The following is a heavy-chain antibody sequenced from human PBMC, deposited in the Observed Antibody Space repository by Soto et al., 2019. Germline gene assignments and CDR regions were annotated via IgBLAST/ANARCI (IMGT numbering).Heavy chain of an antibody. Sequence: GASVKVSCKASGGTFSSYTISWVRQAPGQGLEWMGRIIPILGIANYADSVKGRFTISRDNAKNSLYLQMNSLRAEDTAVYYCARDPPSPSGSSLHPSDYWGQGTLVTVSS. CDR3: ARDPPSPSGSSLHPSDY. J-gene: IGHJ4*02. CDR1: GGTFSSYT. V-gene: IGHV1-69*04. D-gene: IGHD6-13*01. CDR2: IIPILGIA.